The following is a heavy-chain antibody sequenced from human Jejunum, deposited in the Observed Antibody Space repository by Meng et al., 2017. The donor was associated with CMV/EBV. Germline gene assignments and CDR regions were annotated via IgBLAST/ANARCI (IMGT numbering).Heavy chain of an antibody. CDR1: GYNFTTYG. J-gene: IGHJ4*02. CDR3: ARLSSYSFGYGY. D-gene: IGHD5-18*01. Sequence: CKASGYNFTTYGINWVRQAPGQGLEWVGWMSPNRDNAGYSQKFQGKVTFTRNTSISTTYMELSSLRYEDTAVYYCARLSSYSFGYGYWGQGTLVTVSS. CDR2: MSPNRDNA. V-gene: IGHV1-8*03.